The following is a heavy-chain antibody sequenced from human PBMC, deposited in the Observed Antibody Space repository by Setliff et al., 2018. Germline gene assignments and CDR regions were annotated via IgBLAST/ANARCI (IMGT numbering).Heavy chain of an antibody. J-gene: IGHJ5*02. D-gene: IGHD3-10*01. Sequence: GGSLRLSCAASGFTFSDHSMTWIRQAPGKGLEWVAHIFRSSGSTYYADSMKGRFTISRDNAKNSLYLQMNSLRAEDTAVYYCAKHSYYYGSGEIGWFDPWGQGTLVTVSS. CDR1: GFTFSDHS. CDR3: AKHSYYYGSGEIGWFDP. V-gene: IGHV3-11*03. CDR2: IFRSSGST.